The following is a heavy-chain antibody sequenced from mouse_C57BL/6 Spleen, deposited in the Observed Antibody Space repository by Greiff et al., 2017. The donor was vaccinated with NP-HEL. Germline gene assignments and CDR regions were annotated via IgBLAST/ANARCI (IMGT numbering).Heavy chain of an antibody. CDR1: GFNIKDYY. D-gene: IGHD2-1*01. V-gene: IGHV14-1*01. Sequence: EVQLQESGAELVRPGASVKLSCTASGFNIKDYYMHWVKQRPEQGLEWIGRIDPEDGDTEYAPKFQGKATLTADTSSNTAYLQLSSLTSEDTAVYYCTTFYYGNYGFAYWGQGTLVTVSA. J-gene: IGHJ3*01. CDR3: TTFYYGNYGFAY. CDR2: IDPEDGDT.